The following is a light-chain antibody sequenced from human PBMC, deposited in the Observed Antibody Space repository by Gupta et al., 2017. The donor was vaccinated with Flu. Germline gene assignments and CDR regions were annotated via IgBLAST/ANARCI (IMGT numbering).Light chain of an antibody. Sequence: PSSLSASVGDRVTITYRASQRIDNYLNWYQQKPGKAPKLLIYAASNVKGGVPSRFSGSGSGTEFTLTVTRRHPEDFATYYCPHRDNSPMTFGQGTQVEIK. J-gene: IGKJ1*01. CDR3: PHRDNSPMT. V-gene: IGKV1-39*01. CDR1: QRIDNY. CDR2: AAS.